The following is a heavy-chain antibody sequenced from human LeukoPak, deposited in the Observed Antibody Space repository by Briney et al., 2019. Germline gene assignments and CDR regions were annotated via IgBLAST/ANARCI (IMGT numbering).Heavy chain of an antibody. CDR1: AYSFTDYY. CDR3: ARVTVGRAYYDSMLIDY. J-gene: IGHJ4*02. Sequence: ASVKVSCKASAYSFTDYYIYWVRQAPGQGLEWMGWVNPNTGGTINGQDYQGGVTMTGDTSITTAYMELSNLRHDDTAVSYCARVTVGRAYYDSMLIDYWGQGTLVTVSS. D-gene: IGHD3-22*01. CDR2: VNPNTGGT. V-gene: IGHV1-2*02.